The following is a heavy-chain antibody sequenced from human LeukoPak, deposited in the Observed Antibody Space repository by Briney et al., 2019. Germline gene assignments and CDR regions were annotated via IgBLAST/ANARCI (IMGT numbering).Heavy chain of an antibody. V-gene: IGHV4-59*01. CDR1: GVSINSSF. CDR3: ARGGRYCSGGSCYLIDY. CDR2: VYYSGST. J-gene: IGHJ4*02. D-gene: IGHD2-15*01. Sequence: SETLSLTCTVSGVSINSSFWIWLRQPPGKGPELIGYVYYSGSTRYNPSLKSRLTISVDTSKNHFSLKLSSVTAADTAVYYCARGGRYCSGGSCYLIDYWGQGTLVTVSS.